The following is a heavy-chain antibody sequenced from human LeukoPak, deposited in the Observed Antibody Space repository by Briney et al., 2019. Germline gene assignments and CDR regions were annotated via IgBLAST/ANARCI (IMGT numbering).Heavy chain of an antibody. J-gene: IGHJ6*02. CDR3: AREAIDYYGMDV. CDR2: ISYDGSNK. CDR1: GFTFSSYA. Sequence: PGGSLRLSCAASGFTFSSYAMHWVRQAPGKGLEWVAVISYDGSNKYYADSGKGRFTISRDNSKNTLYLQMNSLRAEDTAVYYCAREAIDYYGMDVWGQGTTVTVSS. V-gene: IGHV3-30-3*01.